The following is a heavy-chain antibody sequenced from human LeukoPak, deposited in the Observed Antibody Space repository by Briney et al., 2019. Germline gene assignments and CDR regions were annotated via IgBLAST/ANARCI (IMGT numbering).Heavy chain of an antibody. D-gene: IGHD2-2*02. V-gene: IGHV3-23*01. CDR3: ARDRGIVVVPAAIRFDY. CDR2: VSGNGRNT. CDR1: GFTFTSYA. J-gene: IGHJ4*02. Sequence: GGSLRLSCAASGFTFTSYAMSWVRQAPGKGLEWVSAVSGNGRNTYYADSVKGRFTISRDNSKDTLYLQMNSLRVDDTAVYYCARDRGIVVVPAAIRFDYWGQGILVTVSS.